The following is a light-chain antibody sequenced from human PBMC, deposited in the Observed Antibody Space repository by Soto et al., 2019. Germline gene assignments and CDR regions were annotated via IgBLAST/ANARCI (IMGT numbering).Light chain of an antibody. J-gene: IGLJ1*01. Sequence: QSALTQPASVSGSPGQPITISCTGTSSDVGGYNYVSWYQQHPGKAPRLMIYEVSNRPLGVSNRFSGSKSGNTASLTISGLQAEDEADYYCSSYTSSSTPYVFGTGTKLTVL. CDR3: SSYTSSSTPYV. CDR1: SSDVGGYNY. CDR2: EVS. V-gene: IGLV2-14*01.